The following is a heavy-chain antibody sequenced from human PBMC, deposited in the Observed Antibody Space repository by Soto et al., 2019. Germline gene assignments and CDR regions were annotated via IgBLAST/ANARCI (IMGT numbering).Heavy chain of an antibody. J-gene: IGHJ4*02. CDR1: GFTFTSSA. D-gene: IGHD1-26*01. CDR3: AARSVGATTTPFEY. CDR2: IVVGSGNT. Sequence: GASVKVSCKASGFTFTSSAVQCVRQARGQRLEWIGWIVVGSGNTNYAQKFQERVTITRDMSTSTAYMELSSLRSEDTAVYYCAARSVGATTTPFEYWGQGTLVTVSS. V-gene: IGHV1-58*01.